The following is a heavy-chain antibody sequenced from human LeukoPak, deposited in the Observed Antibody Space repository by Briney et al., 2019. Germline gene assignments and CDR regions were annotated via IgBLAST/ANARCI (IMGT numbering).Heavy chain of an antibody. D-gene: IGHD4-23*01. CDR1: GFTFSSYA. CDR2: VTNSGSST. V-gene: IGHV3-23*01. Sequence: GGSLRLSCAASGFTFSSYAMAWIRQAPGKGLEWVSTVTNSGSSTYYADSVKGRFTISRDNSKNTLFLQMNSLRAEDTAVYYCAKEDYGGNSKTFNIWGQGTMVTVSS. CDR3: AKEDYGGNSKTFNI. J-gene: IGHJ3*02.